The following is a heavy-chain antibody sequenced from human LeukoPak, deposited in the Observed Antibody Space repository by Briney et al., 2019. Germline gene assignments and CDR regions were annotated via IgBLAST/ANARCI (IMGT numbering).Heavy chain of an antibody. CDR3: ARSSYSSGYLL. CDR1: GGTFSSYA. D-gene: IGHD3-22*01. CDR2: IIPILGIA. J-gene: IGHJ4*02. Sequence: SVKVSCKASGGTFSSYAISWVRQAPGQGLEWMGRIIPILGIANYAQKFQGRITITADKSTSTAYMELSSLRSEDTAVYYCARSSYSSGYLLWGQGTLVTVSS. V-gene: IGHV1-69*04.